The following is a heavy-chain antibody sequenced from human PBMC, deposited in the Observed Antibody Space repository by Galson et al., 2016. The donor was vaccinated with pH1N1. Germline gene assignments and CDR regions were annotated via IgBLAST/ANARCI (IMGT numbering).Heavy chain of an antibody. CDR2: TYYGGST. J-gene: IGHJ2*01. V-gene: IGHV4-59*01. CDR3: ARGDYGDFLYWYFDV. CDR1: TGSISGYY. Sequence: ETLSLTCTISTGSISGYYWTWIRQPPGKGLEWIGYTYYGGSTNYNPSLKSRLTISIDTSKNQFSLKLSSLTAADTAVYYCARGDYGDFLYWYFDVWGGGTLVTVSS. D-gene: IGHD4-17*01.